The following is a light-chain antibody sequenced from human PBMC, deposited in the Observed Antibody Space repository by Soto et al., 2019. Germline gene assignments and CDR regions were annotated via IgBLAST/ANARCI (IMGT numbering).Light chain of an antibody. CDR1: QDINKF. CDR2: KAS. CDR3: QHYTSYSNA. Sequence: DIQITQSPSSLSASVGDTVTITCQASQDINKFLNWYQQKPGKAPKLLIYKASTLKSGVPSRFSGSGSGTEFTLTISSLQPDDFATDYCQHYTSYSNAFGQGTKVDIK. J-gene: IGKJ1*01. V-gene: IGKV1-5*03.